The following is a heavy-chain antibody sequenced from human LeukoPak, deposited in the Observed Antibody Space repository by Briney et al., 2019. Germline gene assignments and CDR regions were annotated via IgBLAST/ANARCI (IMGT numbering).Heavy chain of an antibody. CDR2: IYYSGST. CDR3: ARMGNPATVTADY. J-gene: IGHJ4*02. V-gene: IGHV4-59*08. D-gene: IGHD4-17*01. Sequence: SETLSLTCTVSGGSMRSYYWSWIRQPPGKGLEWIGYIYYSGSTIYNPSLKSRVTISVDTSKNQFSLKLNSVTAADTAVYYCARMGNPATVTADYWGQGTLVTVSS. CDR1: GGSMRSYY.